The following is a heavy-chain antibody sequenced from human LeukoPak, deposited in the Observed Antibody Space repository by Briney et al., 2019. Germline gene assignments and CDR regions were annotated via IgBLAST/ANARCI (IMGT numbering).Heavy chain of an antibody. D-gene: IGHD4-23*01. V-gene: IGHV3-66*01. J-gene: IGHJ5*02. CDR1: GFTVSSNY. Sequence: PGGSLRLSCAASGFTVSSNYMSWVRQAPGKGLEWVSVIYSGGSTYYADSVKGRFAISRDNANNSLYLQMTGLRAEDTAVYYCARGRGGDNSNWFDPWGPGTLVTVSS. CDR2: IYSGGST. CDR3: ARGRGGDNSNWFDP.